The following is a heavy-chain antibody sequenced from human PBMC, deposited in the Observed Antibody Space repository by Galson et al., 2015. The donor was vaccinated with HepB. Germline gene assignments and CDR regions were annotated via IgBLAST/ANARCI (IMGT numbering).Heavy chain of an antibody. J-gene: IGHJ6*02. D-gene: IGHD2-2*01. V-gene: IGHV3-23*01. CDR3: AKVLGEVVDPYGMDV. Sequence: SLRLSCAASGFTFSSYAMSWVRQAPGKGLEWVSAISGSGGSTYYADSVKGRFTISRDNSKNTLYLQMNSLRAEDTAVYYCAKVLGEVVDPYGMDVWGQGTTVTVSS. CDR1: GFTFSSYA. CDR2: ISGSGGST.